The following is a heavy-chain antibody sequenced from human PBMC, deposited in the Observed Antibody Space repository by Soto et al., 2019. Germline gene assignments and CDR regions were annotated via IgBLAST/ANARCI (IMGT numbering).Heavy chain of an antibody. J-gene: IGHJ6*02. D-gene: IGHD3-3*01. CDR2: IWYDGSNK. CDR1: GFTFSSYG. V-gene: IGHV3-33*01. CDR3: ARGTDYDFPHYYGMDV. Sequence: LRLSCAASGFTFSSYGMHWVRQAPGKGLEWVAVIWYDGSNKYYADSVKGRFTISRDNSKNTLYLQMNSLRAEDTAVYYCARGTDYDFPHYYGMDVWGQGTTVTVSS.